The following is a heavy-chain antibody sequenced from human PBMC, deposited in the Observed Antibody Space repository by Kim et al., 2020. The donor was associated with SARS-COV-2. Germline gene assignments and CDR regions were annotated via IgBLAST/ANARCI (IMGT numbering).Heavy chain of an antibody. J-gene: IGHJ6*03. CDR2: ISYSGRT. CDR1: GGSISSNDYY. Sequence: SETLSLTCTVSGGSISSNDYYWDWIRQPPGKGLEWIGSISYSGRTYYNPSLKSRVTISVDTSKNQISLKLSSVTAAGTGVYYCARGIFGVVIIPYYYYYIDVWGKGTTVPVSS. CDR3: ARGIFGVVIIPYYYYYIDV. D-gene: IGHD3-3*01. V-gene: IGHV4-39*01.